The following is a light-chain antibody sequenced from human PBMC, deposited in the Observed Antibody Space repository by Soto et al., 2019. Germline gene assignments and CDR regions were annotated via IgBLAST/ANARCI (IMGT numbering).Light chain of an antibody. V-gene: IGKV1-27*01. CDR2: SAS. CDR3: QKYDSAPRT. J-gene: IGKJ1*01. CDR1: QGINNY. Sequence: DIWMTQSPSSLSASVGDSVTITCRASQGINNYLAWYQQKPGKVPVLLIYSASTLKPGIPSRFSGSGTGTDFTLTISSLQPEDFATYYCQKYDSAPRTFGQGTKVDIK.